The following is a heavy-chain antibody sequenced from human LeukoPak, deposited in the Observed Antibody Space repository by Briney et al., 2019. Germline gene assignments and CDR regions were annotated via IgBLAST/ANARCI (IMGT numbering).Heavy chain of an antibody. Sequence: SETLSLTCTVSGGSISSSSYYWGWIRQPPGKGLEWIGSIYYSGSTYYNPSLKSRLTMSVDTSKNHLSLELRSVTAADTAVYYWARLRYYYYYMDVWGKGTTVTVSS. CDR2: IYYSGST. CDR3: ARLRYYYYYMDV. J-gene: IGHJ6*03. V-gene: IGHV4-39*07. CDR1: GGSISSSSYY.